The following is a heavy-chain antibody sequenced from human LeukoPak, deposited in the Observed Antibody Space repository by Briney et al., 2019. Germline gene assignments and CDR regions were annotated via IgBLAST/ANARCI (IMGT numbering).Heavy chain of an antibody. CDR2: MKPNSGNT. V-gene: IGHV1-8*03. CDR1: GYTFTSYD. Sequence: GASVKVSCTASGYTFTSYDINWVRQATGQGLEWMGWMKPNSGNTGYAQKFQGRVTITRNTSISTAYMELSSLRSEDTAVYYCARAETKQTTIFGVARRYYYYYMDVWGKGTTVTVSS. J-gene: IGHJ6*03. D-gene: IGHD3-3*01. CDR3: ARAETKQTTIFGVARRYYYYYMDV.